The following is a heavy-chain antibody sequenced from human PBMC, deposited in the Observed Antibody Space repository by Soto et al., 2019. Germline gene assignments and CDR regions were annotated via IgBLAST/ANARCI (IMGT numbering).Heavy chain of an antibody. CDR1: GYTFTSYA. D-gene: IGHD2-21*02. Sequence: ASVKVSCKAFGYTFTSYAMHWVRQAPGKRLEWMGWVNAGNGNTKYSQKFQGRVTITRDTSASTAYMELSSLRSEDTAVYYCARSIVVVTALDYWGQGTLVTVSS. J-gene: IGHJ4*02. CDR3: ARSIVVVTALDY. CDR2: VNAGNGNT. V-gene: IGHV1-3*01.